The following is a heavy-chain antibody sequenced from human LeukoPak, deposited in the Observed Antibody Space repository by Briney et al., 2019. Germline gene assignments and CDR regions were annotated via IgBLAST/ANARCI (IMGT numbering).Heavy chain of an antibody. CDR1: GYTFTSYG. D-gene: IGHD3-22*01. CDR3: ARDLNSSGLDYYYYGMDV. CDR2: INPSGGST. Sequence: ASVKVSCKASGYTFTSYGISWVRQAPGQGLEWMGIINPSGGSTSYAQKFQGRVTMTRDTSTSTVYMELSSLRSEDTAVYYCARDLNSSGLDYYYYGMDVWGQGTTVTVSS. J-gene: IGHJ6*02. V-gene: IGHV1-46*01.